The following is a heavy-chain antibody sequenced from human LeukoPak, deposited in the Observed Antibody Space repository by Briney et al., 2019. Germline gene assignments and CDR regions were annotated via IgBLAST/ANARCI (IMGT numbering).Heavy chain of an antibody. CDR3: AKDARYSSGWKSSDY. D-gene: IGHD6-19*01. CDR2: ISGSGGST. V-gene: IGHV3-23*01. J-gene: IGHJ4*02. CDR1: GFTFSSYG. Sequence: GGSLRLSCAASGFTFSSYGMIWVRQAPGKGLEWVSGISGSGGSTYYADSVKGRFTISRDNSKNTLYLQMNSLKAEDTAVYYCAKDARYSSGWKSSDYWGQGTLVTVSS.